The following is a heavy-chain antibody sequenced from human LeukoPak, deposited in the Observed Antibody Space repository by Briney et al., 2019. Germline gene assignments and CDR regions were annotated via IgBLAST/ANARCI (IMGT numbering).Heavy chain of an antibody. CDR1: GGSISTYY. CDR3: ARRGSLDPFDP. J-gene: IGHJ5*02. CDR2: IYYSGST. V-gene: IGHV4-59*01. Sequence: PSETLSLTCAVSGGSISTYYWSWIRQPPGKGLEWIGYIYYSGSTKYNPSLKSRVTISVDPSKNQFSRKLRSVTAADTAAYYCARRGSLDPFDPWGRGTLVTVSS. D-gene: IGHD1-1*01.